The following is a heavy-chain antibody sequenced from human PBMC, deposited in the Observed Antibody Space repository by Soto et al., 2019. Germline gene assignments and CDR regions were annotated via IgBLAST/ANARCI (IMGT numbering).Heavy chain of an antibody. CDR3: AGGGYTGYVYY. J-gene: IGHJ4*02. Sequence: PGGSLRLSCAASGFTFGDFYMSWVRQAPGKGLEWVANINRDGSEKYYVDSVKGRFTISRDNAMNSLYLQMNSLRAEDMAVYYCAGGGYTGYVYYWGQGTLVTVSS. V-gene: IGHV3-7*01. CDR2: INRDGSEK. D-gene: IGHD5-12*01. CDR1: GFTFGDFY.